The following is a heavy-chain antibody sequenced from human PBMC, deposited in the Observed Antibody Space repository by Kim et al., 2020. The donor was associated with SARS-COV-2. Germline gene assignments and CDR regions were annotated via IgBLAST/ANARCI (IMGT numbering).Heavy chain of an antibody. Sequence: SETLSLTCTVSGGSVSSGSYYWSWIRQPPGKGLEWIGYIYYSGSTNYNPSLKSRVTISVDTSKNQFSLKLSSVTAADTAVYYCARGRDSSSWPIRNWFDP. CDR3: ARGRDSSSWPIRNWFDP. CDR2: IYYSGST. D-gene: IGHD6-13*01. CDR1: GGSVSSGSYY. J-gene: IGHJ5*02. V-gene: IGHV4-61*01.